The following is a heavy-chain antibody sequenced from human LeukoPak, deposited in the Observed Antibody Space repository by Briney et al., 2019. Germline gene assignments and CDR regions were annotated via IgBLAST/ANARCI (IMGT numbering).Heavy chain of an antibody. J-gene: IGHJ4*02. D-gene: IGHD1-7*01. Sequence: ASVKVSCKASGYTFTSYYVHWVRQAPGQGLGWMGVIYPRDGCTSYAQKLQGRLTVTRDMSTSTVYMKLNSLRSEDTAVYFCGREREGTPDNWGQGTLVTVSS. V-gene: IGHV1-46*01. CDR1: GYTFTSYY. CDR3: GREREGTPDN. CDR2: IYPRDGCT.